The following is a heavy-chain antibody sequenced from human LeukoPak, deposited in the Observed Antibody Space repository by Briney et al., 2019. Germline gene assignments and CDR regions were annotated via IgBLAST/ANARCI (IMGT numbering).Heavy chain of an antibody. CDR1: GFTFSSYA. V-gene: IGHV3-23*01. CDR3: AKRNSGYDAFDI. CDR2: ISGSGGST. J-gene: IGHJ3*02. Sequence: PGGSLRLSCAASGFTFSSYAMSWVRQAPGRGLEWVSAISGSGGSTYYADSVKGRFTISRDNSKNTLYLQMNSLRAEDTAVYYCAKRNSGYDAFDIWGQGTMVTVSS. D-gene: IGHD5-12*01.